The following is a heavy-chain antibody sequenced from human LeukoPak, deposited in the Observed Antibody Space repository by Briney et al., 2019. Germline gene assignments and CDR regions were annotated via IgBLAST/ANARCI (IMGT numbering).Heavy chain of an antibody. CDR2: VSGSGRST. CDR1: GFTFSSQA. V-gene: IGHV3-23*01. D-gene: IGHD6-19*01. Sequence: PGGSLRLSCAASGFTFSSQAMSWVRQAPEKGLEWVSVVSGSGRSTYYADSVKGRFTVSRDNSKNTLYLQMNSLRAEDTAIYYCAKVAGSGWRYYFAYWGQGTLVTVSS. J-gene: IGHJ4*02. CDR3: AKVAGSGWRYYFAY.